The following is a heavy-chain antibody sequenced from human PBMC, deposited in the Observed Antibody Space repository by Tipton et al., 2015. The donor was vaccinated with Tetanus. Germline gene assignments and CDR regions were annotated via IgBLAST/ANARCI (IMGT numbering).Heavy chain of an antibody. V-gene: IGHV4-34*01. CDR3: ARHVLALARVDPPDS. J-gene: IGHJ4*02. CDR2: VANGGTA. Sequence: TLSLTCAVYGGSFSGYYWTWIRQPPGKGLEWIGAVANGGTAYYNPSLRSRVTISRDTSKNQVSLRLTSVTAADTAIYYCARHVLALARVDPPDSWGQGTLVTVSS. D-gene: IGHD3-10*01. CDR1: GGSFSGYY.